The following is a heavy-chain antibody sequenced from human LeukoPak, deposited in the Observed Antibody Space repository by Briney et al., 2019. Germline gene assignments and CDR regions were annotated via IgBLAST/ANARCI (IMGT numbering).Heavy chain of an antibody. J-gene: IGHJ4*02. Sequence: WGSLRLSCAASGFTFSSYSMNWVRQAPGKGLEWVSSISSSSSYIYYADSVKGRFTISRDNAKNSLYLQMNSLRAEDTAVYYCARDLGYSSGPNYWGQGTRVTVSS. CDR2: ISSSSSYI. CDR1: GFTFSSYS. CDR3: ARDLGYSSGPNY. D-gene: IGHD6-19*01. V-gene: IGHV3-21*01.